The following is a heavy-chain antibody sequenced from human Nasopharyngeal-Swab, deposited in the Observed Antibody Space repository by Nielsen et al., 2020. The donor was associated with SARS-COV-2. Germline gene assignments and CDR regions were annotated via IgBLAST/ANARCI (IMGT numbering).Heavy chain of an antibody. D-gene: IGHD2-21*02. CDR2: ISYDGSNK. J-gene: IGHJ2*01. CDR1: GFTFSSYA. V-gene: IGHV3-30-3*01. Sequence: GGSLRLSWAASGFTFSSYAMHWVRQAPGKGLEWVAVISYDGSNKYYADSVKGRFTISRDNSKNTRYLQMNSLRAEDTAVYYCARGGLLELGFYWYFDLWGRGTLVTVSS. CDR3: ARGGLLELGFYWYFDL.